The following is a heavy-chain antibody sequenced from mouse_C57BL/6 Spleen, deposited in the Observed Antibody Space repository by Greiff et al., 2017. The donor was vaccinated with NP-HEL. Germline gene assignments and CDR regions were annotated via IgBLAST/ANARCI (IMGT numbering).Heavy chain of an antibody. CDR1: GYTFTSYW. CDR2: IHPNSGST. D-gene: IGHD1-1*01. CDR3: AGSSYEDYFDY. Sequence: VQLQQPGAELVKPGASVKLSCKASGYTFTSYWMHWVKQRPGQGLEWIGMIHPNSGSTNYNEKFKSKATLTVDKSSSTAYMQLSSLTSEDSAVYYCAGSSYEDYFDYWGQGTTLTVSS. V-gene: IGHV1-64*01. J-gene: IGHJ2*01.